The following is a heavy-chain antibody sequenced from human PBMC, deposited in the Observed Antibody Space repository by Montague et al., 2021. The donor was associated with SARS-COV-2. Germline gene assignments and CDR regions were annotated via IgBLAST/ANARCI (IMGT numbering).Heavy chain of an antibody. Sequence: SETLSLTCTVSGGSISSSSYYWGWIRQPPGKGLEWIGCIYHSGSTYYNPSLKSRVTISVDTSKNQFSLKLSSVTAADTAVYYCARQPVLRYFDGLAATYGRDVWGQGTTVTVSS. D-gene: IGHD3-9*01. CDR1: GGSISSSSYY. V-gene: IGHV4-39*01. CDR3: ARQPVLRYFDGLAATYGRDV. J-gene: IGHJ6*02. CDR2: IYHSGST.